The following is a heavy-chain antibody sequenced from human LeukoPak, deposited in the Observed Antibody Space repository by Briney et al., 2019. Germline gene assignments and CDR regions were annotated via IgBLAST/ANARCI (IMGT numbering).Heavy chain of an antibody. CDR2: INPSGESI. D-gene: IGHD6-13*01. CDR3: AKDRDGSTWYLLNYMDA. V-gene: IGHV3-23*01. CDR1: GFTFANYA. J-gene: IGHJ6*03. Sequence: GGSLRLSCAASGFTFANYAMTWVRQAPGKGLEWVSTINPSGESINCADSVRGRFTISRDNSKNTLYLQMNSLRDEDTAVYKCAKDRDGSTWYLLNYMDAWAKGPRSPSP.